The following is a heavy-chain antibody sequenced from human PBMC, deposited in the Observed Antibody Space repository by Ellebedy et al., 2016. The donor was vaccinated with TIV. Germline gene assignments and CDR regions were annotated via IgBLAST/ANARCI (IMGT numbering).Heavy chain of an antibody. CDR3: ARDGLRLGELSADDY. CDR1: GYTFTSYG. CDR2: ISAHNRNT. J-gene: IGHJ4*02. D-gene: IGHD3-16*02. Sequence: ASVKVSCXASGYTFTSYGISWVRQAPGQGLEWMGWISAHNRNTNYAQKLRGRVIMTTDTSTSTGYMELRSLRSDDTAVYYCARDGLRLGELSADDYWGQGTLVTVSS. V-gene: IGHV1-18*01.